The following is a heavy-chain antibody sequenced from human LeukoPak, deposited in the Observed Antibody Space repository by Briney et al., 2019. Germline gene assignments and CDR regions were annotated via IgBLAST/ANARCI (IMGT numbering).Heavy chain of an antibody. V-gene: IGHV4-31*11. CDR2: IYYSGST. Sequence: SETLSLTCAVYGGSISSGGYYWSWIRQHPGKGLEWIGYIYYSGSTYYNPSLKSRVTISVDTSKNQFSLKLSSVTAADTAVYYCARDSHYYYYGMDVWGQGTTVTVSS. J-gene: IGHJ6*02. CDR1: GGSISSGGYY. CDR3: ARDSHYYYYGMDV.